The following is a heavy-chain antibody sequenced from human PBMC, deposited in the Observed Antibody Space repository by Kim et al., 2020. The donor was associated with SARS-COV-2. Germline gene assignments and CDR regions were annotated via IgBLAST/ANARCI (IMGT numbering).Heavy chain of an antibody. D-gene: IGHD6-13*01. Sequence: ASVKVSCKTSGYTFTTSALHWVRQAPGQRLEWMGWINAGSGYTTYSQKFQGRVTITRDTSASTAYMDLSSLRSEDTAVYYCARDLMAAAGTLLDFWGQGTQVTVSS. J-gene: IGHJ4*02. V-gene: IGHV1-3*01. CDR2: INAGSGYT. CDR3: ARDLMAAAGTLLDF. CDR1: GYTFTTSA.